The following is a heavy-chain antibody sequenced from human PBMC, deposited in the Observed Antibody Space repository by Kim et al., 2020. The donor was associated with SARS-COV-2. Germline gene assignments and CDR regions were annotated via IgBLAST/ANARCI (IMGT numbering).Heavy chain of an antibody. D-gene: IGHD6-13*01. V-gene: IGHV3-15*01. CDR3: TTAGIAFDI. J-gene: IGHJ3*02. Sequence: GTTDYATPVKGRFTSSRDDANNTLYLQRNSLKTEDTAVYYCTTAGIAFDIWGQGTMVTVSS. CDR2: GTT.